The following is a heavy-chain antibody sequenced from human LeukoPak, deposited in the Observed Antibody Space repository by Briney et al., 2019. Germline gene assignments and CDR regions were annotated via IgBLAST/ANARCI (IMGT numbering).Heavy chain of an antibody. J-gene: IGHJ5*02. CDR3: AREFQVGPYTWFDP. CDR1: RFSLTNYW. V-gene: IGHV3-74*01. CDR2: ISIDVRRT. Sequence: GGSLRHSRVAPRFSLTNYWVCSVCPDPRKGLLWVSRISIDVRRTSYADSVKGRFTISRDNAKNTLDLQMNSLRVEDTAMYYCAREFQVGPYTWFDPWGQGTLVTVSS. D-gene: IGHD1-26*01.